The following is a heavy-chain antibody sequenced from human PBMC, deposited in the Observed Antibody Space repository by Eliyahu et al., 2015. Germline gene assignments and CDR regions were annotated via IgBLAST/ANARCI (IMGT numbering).Heavy chain of an antibody. D-gene: IGHD5-24*01. CDR1: GGPIXHYY. Sequence: HVQLRESGPGLVKPSETLSLTCTVSGGPIXHYYWSWXRQPPGKGLDWIGFIYYSGSTNYNPSLKGRVTISVDTSKNQFSLKLSSVTAADTAVYYCVRTDNNYYIDVWGKGTTVTVSS. CDR2: IYYSGST. V-gene: IGHV4-59*01. J-gene: IGHJ6*03. CDR3: VRTDNNYYIDV.